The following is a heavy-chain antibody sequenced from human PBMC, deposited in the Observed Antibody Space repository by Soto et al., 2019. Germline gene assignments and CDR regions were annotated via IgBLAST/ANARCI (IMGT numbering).Heavy chain of an antibody. CDR1: GGSFSGYY. Sequence: SETLSLTCAVYGGSFSGYYWSWIRQPPGKGLEWIGEINHSGSTNYNPSLKSRVTISVDTSKNQVSLKLSSVTAADTAVYYCARAMSTVTTGLYYYGMDVWGQGTTVTVSS. D-gene: IGHD4-17*01. J-gene: IGHJ6*02. V-gene: IGHV4-34*01. CDR2: INHSGST. CDR3: ARAMSTVTTGLYYYGMDV.